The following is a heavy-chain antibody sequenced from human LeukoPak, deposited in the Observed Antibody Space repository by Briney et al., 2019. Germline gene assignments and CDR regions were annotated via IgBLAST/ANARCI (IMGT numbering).Heavy chain of an antibody. CDR1: GGSISSSSYY. J-gene: IGHJ6*03. CDR2: IYYSGST. CDR3: ARQKKRGRYSGYDFNYYYYMDV. Sequence: SETLSLTCTVSGGSISSSSYYWGWIRQPPGKGLEWIGSIYYSGSTYYNPSLKSRVTISVDTSKNQFSLKLSSVTAADTAVYYCARQKKRGRYSGYDFNYYYYMDVWGKGTTVTISS. D-gene: IGHD5-12*01. V-gene: IGHV4-39*01.